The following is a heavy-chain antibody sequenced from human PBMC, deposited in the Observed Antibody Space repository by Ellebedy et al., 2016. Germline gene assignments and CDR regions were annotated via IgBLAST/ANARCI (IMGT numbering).Heavy chain of an antibody. V-gene: IGHV3-9*01. CDR3: AKGLGGRLWNPLDY. Sequence: GGSLRLXCAASGFTFDDYAMHWVRQAPGKGLEWVSGISWNSGSIGYADSVKGRFTISRDNAKNSLYLQMNSLRAEDTALYYCAKGLGGRLWNPLDYWGQGTLVTVSS. J-gene: IGHJ4*02. CDR2: ISWNSGSI. CDR1: GFTFDDYA. D-gene: IGHD5-18*01.